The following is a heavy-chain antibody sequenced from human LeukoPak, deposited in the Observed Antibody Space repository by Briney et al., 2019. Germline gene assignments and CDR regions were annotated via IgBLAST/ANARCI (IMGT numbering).Heavy chain of an antibody. D-gene: IGHD4-17*01. V-gene: IGHV4-59*01. J-gene: IGHJ6*03. CDR1: GGSTSSYY. CDR3: ARSRPHYGDYGSYYYYYYMDV. Sequence: SETLSLTCAVYGGSTSSYYWSWIRQPPGKGLEWIGYIYYSGSTNYNPSLKSRVTISVDTSKDQFSLKLSSVTAADTAVYYCARSRPHYGDYGSYYYYYYMDVWGKGTTVTVSS. CDR2: IYYSGST.